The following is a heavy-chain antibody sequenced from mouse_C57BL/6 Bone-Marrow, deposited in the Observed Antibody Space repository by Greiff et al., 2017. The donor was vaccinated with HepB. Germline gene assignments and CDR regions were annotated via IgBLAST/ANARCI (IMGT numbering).Heavy chain of an antibody. CDR3: ARYSNYVWYFDV. V-gene: IGHV14-3*01. CDR1: GFNIKNTY. CDR2: IEPANGNT. Sequence: VQLQQSVAELVRPGASVKLSCTASGFNIKNTYMHWVKQRPEQGLEWIGRIEPANGNTKYAPKFQGKATITADTSSNTAYLHLTSLTSEDTAIYYCARYSNYVWYFDVWGTGTTVTVSS. D-gene: IGHD2-5*01. J-gene: IGHJ1*03.